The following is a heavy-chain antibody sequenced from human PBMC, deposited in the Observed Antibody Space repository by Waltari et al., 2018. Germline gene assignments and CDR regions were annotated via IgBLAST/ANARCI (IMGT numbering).Heavy chain of an antibody. D-gene: IGHD4-17*01. CDR2: IHPKSGGT. Sequence: QVQLVQSGAEVKKPGASVEVSCKASGYTFTDSYIHWVRQAPGRGLEWRGRIHPKSGGTTYAEEFHGRVTMTRDKSTSTAYMELSRLRADDTAVYYCAKIGYDYGDYVGVGYFDSWGQGTLVTVSS. V-gene: IGHV1-2*06. CDR1: GYTFTDSY. CDR3: AKIGYDYGDYVGVGYFDS. J-gene: IGHJ4*02.